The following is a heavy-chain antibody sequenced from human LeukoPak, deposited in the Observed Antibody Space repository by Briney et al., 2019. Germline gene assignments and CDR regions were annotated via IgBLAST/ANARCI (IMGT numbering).Heavy chain of an antibody. CDR2: IYHNGAT. CDR1: GFTFSSYTM. J-gene: IGHJ4*02. D-gene: IGHD4-23*01. CDR3: ARNGGNSDYDY. Sequence: GSLRLSCAASGFTFSSYTMSWVRQPPGEGLEWIGEIYHNGATNYNSSLKSRVTLLLDKSKNQFSLRLNSVTAVDTAVYCCARNGGNSDYDYWGQGTLVTVSA. V-gene: IGHV4-4*01.